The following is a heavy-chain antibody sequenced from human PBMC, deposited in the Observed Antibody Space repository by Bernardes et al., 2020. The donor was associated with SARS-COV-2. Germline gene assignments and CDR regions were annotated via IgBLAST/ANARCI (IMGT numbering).Heavy chain of an antibody. V-gene: IGHV4-39*01. CDR1: GGSISNSNYY. J-gene: IGHJ6*02. CDR2: IYSSGTT. CDR3: AGSSCGRDCYIGGLRSWDYGMDV. D-gene: IGHD2-21*02. Sequence: SETLSLTFTVSGGSISNSNYYWGWIRQPNGKELEWIGSIYSSGTTYYNPSLQRRVTKSLDTSKNQFSLRLTSVTAADTAVYYCAGSSCGRDCYIGGLRSWDYGMDVWGQGTTVTVSS.